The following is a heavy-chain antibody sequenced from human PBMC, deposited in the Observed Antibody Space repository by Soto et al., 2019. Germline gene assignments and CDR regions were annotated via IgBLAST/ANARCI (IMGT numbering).Heavy chain of an antibody. CDR2: IYHSGST. D-gene: IGHD5-12*01. Sequence: SETLSLTCAVSGGSISSGDYSWSWIRQPPGKGLEWIGYIYHSGSTSYNPSLKSRVTISVGRAKKQLSLKQNSVNAADTAVYYCAAGGGLPRYYWGQGTLVTVSS. CDR1: GGSISSGDYS. V-gene: IGHV4-30-2*01. J-gene: IGHJ4*02. CDR3: AAGGGLPRYY.